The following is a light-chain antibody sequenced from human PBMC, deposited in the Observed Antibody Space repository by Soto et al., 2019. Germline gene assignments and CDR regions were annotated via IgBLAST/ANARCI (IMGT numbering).Light chain of an antibody. V-gene: IGLV2-14*01. Sequence: QSALTQPASVSGSPGQSITISCTGTSSDVGGYNYVSWYQQHPGKAPKLLIYEVTDRPSGVSSRFSGSKSGNTASLTISGLQAEDEADYYCSSYTSTTTLGVFGTGTKVTAL. J-gene: IGLJ1*01. CDR1: SSDVGGYNY. CDR2: EVT. CDR3: SSYTSTTTLGV.